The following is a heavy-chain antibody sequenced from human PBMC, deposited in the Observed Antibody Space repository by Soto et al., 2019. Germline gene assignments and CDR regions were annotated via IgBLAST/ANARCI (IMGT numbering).Heavy chain of an antibody. CDR2: IYYSGST. V-gene: IGHV4-31*03. D-gene: IGHD4-17*01. CDR3: ARPPNPGDPTYYFDY. J-gene: IGHJ4*02. CDR1: GGSISSGGDY. Sequence: TLSLTCTVSGGSISSGGDYGSWIRQHPGKGLEWIGYIYYSGSTYYNPSLKSRVTISVDTSKNQFSLKLSSVTAADTAVYYCARPPNPGDPTYYFDYWGQGTLVTVSS.